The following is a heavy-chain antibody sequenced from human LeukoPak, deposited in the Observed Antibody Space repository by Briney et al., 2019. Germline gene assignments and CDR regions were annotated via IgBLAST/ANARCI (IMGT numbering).Heavy chain of an antibody. J-gene: IGHJ6*03. Sequence: SETLSLTCAVYGGSFSGYYWSWIRQPPGKGLERIGEINHSGSTNYNPSLKSRVTISVDTSKNQFSLKLSSVTAADTAVYYCAREYYDFWSGYYSYYYMDVWGKGTTVTVSS. CDR2: INHSGST. D-gene: IGHD3-3*01. CDR1: GGSFSGYY. CDR3: AREYYDFWSGYYSYYYMDV. V-gene: IGHV4-34*01.